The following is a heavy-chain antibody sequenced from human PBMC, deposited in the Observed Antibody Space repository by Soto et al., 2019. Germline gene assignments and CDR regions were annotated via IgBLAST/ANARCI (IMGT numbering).Heavy chain of an antibody. CDR1: GFTFISYA. J-gene: IGHJ4*02. Sequence: GGSLRLSCSVSGFTFISYAMHWVRQAPGKGLEYIAPISSEGATTYYADSVKGRFIISRDNSKNTLYLQMSSLRADDTAVYYCVKDRYVDYWGQGILVTVSS. CDR2: ISSEGATT. CDR3: VKDRYVDY. V-gene: IGHV3-64D*06.